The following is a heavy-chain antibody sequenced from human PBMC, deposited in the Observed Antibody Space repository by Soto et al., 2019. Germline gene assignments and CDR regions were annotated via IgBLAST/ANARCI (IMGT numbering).Heavy chain of an antibody. CDR1: GFTFSSYA. V-gene: IGHV3-23*01. Sequence: PGGSLRLSCASSGFTFSSYAMSWVRQAPGKGLEWVSAISGSGGSTYYADSVKGRFTISRDNSKNTLYLQMNSLRAEDTAVYYCAKVHVLLWFGESWYFDYWGQGTLVTFSS. CDR2: ISGSGGST. J-gene: IGHJ4*02. CDR3: AKVHVLLWFGESWYFDY. D-gene: IGHD3-10*01.